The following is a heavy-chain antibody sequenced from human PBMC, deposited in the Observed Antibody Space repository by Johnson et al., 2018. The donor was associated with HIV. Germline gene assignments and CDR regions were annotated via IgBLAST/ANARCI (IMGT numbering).Heavy chain of an antibody. J-gene: IGHJ3*02. CDR3: ARAYTYGAFDI. CDR2: IYSGTTT. V-gene: IGHV3-66*01. D-gene: IGHD5-18*01. CDR1: GFTVGSNY. Sequence: EVQLVESGGGLVQPGGSLRLSCVVSGFTVGSNYMSWVRQAPGKGLEWVSVIYSGTTTYYAGSVKGRFTISRDTSKNTLFLQMNSLRGEDTAVYFCARAYTYGAFDIWGQGTIVTVSS.